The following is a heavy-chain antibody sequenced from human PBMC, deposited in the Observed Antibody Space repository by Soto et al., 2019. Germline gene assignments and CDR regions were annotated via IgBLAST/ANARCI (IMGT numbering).Heavy chain of an antibody. CDR2: ISSSSSYI. D-gene: IGHD3-3*01. J-gene: IGHJ6*02. V-gene: IGHV3-21*01. Sequence: GGSLRLSCAASGFICSSYDMSWVRQAPGKGLEWVSSISSSSSYIYYADSVKGRFTISRDNAKNSLYLQMNSLRAEDTAGYYCARDLEWSGYPYYYYGMDVWGQGTTVTVSS. CDR1: GFICSSYD. CDR3: ARDLEWSGYPYYYYGMDV.